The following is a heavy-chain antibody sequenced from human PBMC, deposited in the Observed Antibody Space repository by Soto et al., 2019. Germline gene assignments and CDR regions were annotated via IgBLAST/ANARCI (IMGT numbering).Heavy chain of an antibody. Sequence: GGSLRLSCAASGFAFNIYAMGWVRQAPGKGLEWVSVISGNGYSTYYPESVKGRFAISRDTSTNTLFLHMNDLRGDDTAVYYCARLGGYSGYDPFDYWGQATLV. CDR2: ISGNGYST. J-gene: IGHJ4*02. D-gene: IGHD5-12*01. CDR3: ARLGGYSGYDPFDY. CDR1: GFAFNIYA. V-gene: IGHV3-23*01.